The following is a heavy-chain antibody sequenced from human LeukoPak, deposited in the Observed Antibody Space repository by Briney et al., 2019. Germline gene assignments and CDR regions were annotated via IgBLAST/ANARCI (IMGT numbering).Heavy chain of an antibody. V-gene: IGHV3-30-3*01. Sequence: GGSLRLSRAASGFTFSSYAMHWVRQAPGKGLEWVAVISYDGSNKYYADSVKGRFSISRDDSKNTLYLQMDSLRAEDTAVYYCARDRSIRITTSDRSFEYWGQGILVTVSS. CDR1: GFTFSSYA. CDR3: ARDRSIRITTSDRSFEY. CDR2: ISYDGSNK. D-gene: IGHD3-10*01. J-gene: IGHJ4*02.